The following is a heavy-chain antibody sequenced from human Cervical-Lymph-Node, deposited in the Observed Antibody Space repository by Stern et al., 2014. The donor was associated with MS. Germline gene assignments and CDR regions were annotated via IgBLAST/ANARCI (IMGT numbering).Heavy chain of an antibody. Sequence: QVKLVQSGAEVKKPGSSVKVSCKASGGTFSSYAISWVRQAPGQGLEWMGGIIPIFGTANYAQKFQGRVTITADESTSTAYMELSSLRSEDTAVYYCARDPASIVVVPAAMGNWFDPWGQGTLVTVSS. CDR3: ARDPASIVVVPAAMGNWFDP. D-gene: IGHD2-2*01. V-gene: IGHV1-69*01. CDR1: GGTFSSYA. CDR2: IIPIFGTA. J-gene: IGHJ5*02.